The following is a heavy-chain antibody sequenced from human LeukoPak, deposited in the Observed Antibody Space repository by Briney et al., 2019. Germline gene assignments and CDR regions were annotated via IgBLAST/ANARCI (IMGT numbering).Heavy chain of an antibody. Sequence: PSETLSLTCTVSGGSISSGSYYWSWIRQPAGKGLEWIGRIYTSGSTNYNPSLKSRVTISVDTSKNQFPLKLSSVTAADTAVYYCARGRAAAAYMDVWGKGTTVTISS. CDR1: GGSISSGSYY. J-gene: IGHJ6*03. V-gene: IGHV4-61*02. D-gene: IGHD6-13*01. CDR3: ARGRAAAAYMDV. CDR2: IYTSGST.